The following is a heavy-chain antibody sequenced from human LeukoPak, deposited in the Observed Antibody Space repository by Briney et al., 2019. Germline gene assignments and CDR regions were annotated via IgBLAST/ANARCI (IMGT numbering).Heavy chain of an antibody. V-gene: IGHV4-4*07. CDR3: ARGPGAATKEGFDS. J-gene: IGHJ4*02. CDR1: GDSISNFY. Sequence: PSETLSLTCTVSGDSISNFYWGWVRQPAGKGLEWIGRIYTSGVTDYNPSLKSRVHMSVDTSKKQFSLKMSSVTAADTAMYYCARGPGAATKEGFDSWGQGTLVTVSS. D-gene: IGHD1-26*01. CDR2: IYTSGVT.